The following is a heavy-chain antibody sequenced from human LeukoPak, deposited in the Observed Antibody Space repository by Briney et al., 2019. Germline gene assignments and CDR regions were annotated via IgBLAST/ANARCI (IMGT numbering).Heavy chain of an antibody. V-gene: IGHV3-33*01. D-gene: IGHD3-22*01. CDR3: VRDGRGDYYDSSGYPDY. J-gene: IGHJ4*02. Sequence: GGSLRLSCAASGFTFSSYGMHWVRQAPGKGLEWVAVIWYDGSNKYYADSVKGRFTISRDNSKNTLYLQMNSLRAEDTAVYYCVRDGRGDYYDSSGYPDYWGQGTLVTVSS. CDR2: IWYDGSNK. CDR1: GFTFSSYG.